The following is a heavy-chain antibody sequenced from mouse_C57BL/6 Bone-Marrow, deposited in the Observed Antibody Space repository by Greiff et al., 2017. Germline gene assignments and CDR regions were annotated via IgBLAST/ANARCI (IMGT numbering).Heavy chain of an antibody. D-gene: IGHD2-3*01. Sequence: QVQLQQPGAELVKPGASVKMSCKASGYTFTSYWITWVKQRPGQGLEWIGDIYPGSGSTNYNEKFKSKATLTVDTSSSTAYMQLSSLPSEDSAVYYCARYGGYYVWAMDYWGQGTSVTVSS. CDR2: IYPGSGST. CDR3: ARYGGYYVWAMDY. J-gene: IGHJ4*01. V-gene: IGHV1-55*01. CDR1: GYTFTSYW.